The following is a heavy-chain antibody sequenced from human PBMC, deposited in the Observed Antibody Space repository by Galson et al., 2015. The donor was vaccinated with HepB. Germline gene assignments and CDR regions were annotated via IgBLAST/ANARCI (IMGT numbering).Heavy chain of an antibody. CDR2: IDPNSRYT. J-gene: IGHJ5*01. CDR3: ARGAIVGVVGDNQYNCSDP. Sequence: SVKVSCKVSGCTLSSYSIPWVRQAPGQGLEWMGGIDPNSRYTHYAQKVQGRVIMTTDTSTYTAYMELRSLRSDDTAVYYCARGAIVGVVGDNQYNCSDPWGQGTLVTVSS. V-gene: IGHV1-18*01. CDR1: GCTLSSYS. D-gene: IGHD2-15*01.